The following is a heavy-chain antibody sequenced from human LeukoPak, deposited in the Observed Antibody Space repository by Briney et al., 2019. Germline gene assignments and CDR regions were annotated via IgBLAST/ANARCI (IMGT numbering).Heavy chain of an antibody. Sequence: ASVKVSCKASGHALTNYDISWVRQAPGQGLEWMGWISTYNGNTNYAQRLQGRVTMTTDTSTNTAYMELRSLISDDTAVYYCARGIYYYYGMDVWGQGTTVTVSS. CDR2: ISTYNGNT. V-gene: IGHV1-18*01. CDR3: ARGIYYYYGMDV. CDR1: GHALTNYD. J-gene: IGHJ6*02.